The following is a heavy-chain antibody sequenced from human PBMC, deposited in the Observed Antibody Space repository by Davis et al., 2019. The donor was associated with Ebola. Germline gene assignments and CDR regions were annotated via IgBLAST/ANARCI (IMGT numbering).Heavy chain of an antibody. J-gene: IGHJ4*02. V-gene: IGHV3-15*06. CDR3: TRGSGMYD. CDR2: IKSRSDGGTT. CDR1: GFTFSSYA. D-gene: IGHD6-25*01. Sequence: GESLKISCAASGFTFSSYAMSWVRQAPGKGLEWVGRIKSRSDGGTTHYGVRVKGRFTISRDDSKNTVYLEMNSLKTEDTALYYCTRGSGMYDWGRGTLVTVSS.